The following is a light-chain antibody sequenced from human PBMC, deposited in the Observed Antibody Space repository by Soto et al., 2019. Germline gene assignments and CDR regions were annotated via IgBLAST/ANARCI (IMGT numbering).Light chain of an antibody. J-gene: IGLJ1*01. CDR2: DVS. Sequence: QSALTQPASVSGSPGQSITISCTGTSTDIGRYNYVSWYQQHPGKAPKLMIYDVSNRPSGVSNRFSGSKSGNTASLTISGXXXXDEADYYCSSYASSSTYVFGTGTKVTVL. CDR3: SSYASSSTYV. V-gene: IGLV2-14*03. CDR1: STDIGRYNY.